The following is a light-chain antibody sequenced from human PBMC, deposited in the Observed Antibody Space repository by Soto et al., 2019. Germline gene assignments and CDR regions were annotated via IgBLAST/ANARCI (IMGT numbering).Light chain of an antibody. Sequence: DIQMTQLPSSMSASVGDRVTITCRASQGISRWLAWYHQKPGKAPNLLIYSASTWHSGVPSRFSGSGSGTDFTLTISSLQPEDFGTYYCQQANSFPLTFGRGTKVEMK. CDR1: QGISRW. J-gene: IGKJ3*01. CDR2: SAS. CDR3: QQANSFPLT. V-gene: IGKV1-12*01.